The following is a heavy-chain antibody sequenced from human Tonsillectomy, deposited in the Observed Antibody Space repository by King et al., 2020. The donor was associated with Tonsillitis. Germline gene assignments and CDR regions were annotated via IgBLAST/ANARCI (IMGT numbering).Heavy chain of an antibody. D-gene: IGHD4-17*01. V-gene: IGHV3-11*06. J-gene: IGHJ4*02. CDR3: ARDLYYPDGDYVSVPDY. CDR2: ISSSSSYT. CDR1: GFTFSDYY. Sequence: VQLVESGGGLVKPGGSLRLSCAASGFTFSDYYMSWIRQAPGKGLEWVSYISSSSSYTNYADSVKGRFTISRDNAKNSLYLQMNSLRAEDTAVYYCARDLYYPDGDYVSVPDYWGQGTLVTVSS.